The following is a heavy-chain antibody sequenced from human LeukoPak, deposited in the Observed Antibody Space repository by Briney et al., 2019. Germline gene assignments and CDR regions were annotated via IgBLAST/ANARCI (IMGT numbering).Heavy chain of an antibody. CDR2: IYYSGST. Sequence: PSETLSLTCTVPGGSISSSSYYWVWLRQPPGKGLEWIGCIYYSGSTNYNPSLKSRVTISVDTPKNQFSLKLSSVTAADTAVYYCARGGIYDILTGYFDYWGQGTLVTVSS. V-gene: IGHV4-39*01. CDR3: ARGGIYDILTGYFDY. CDR1: GGSISSSSYY. D-gene: IGHD3-9*01. J-gene: IGHJ4*02.